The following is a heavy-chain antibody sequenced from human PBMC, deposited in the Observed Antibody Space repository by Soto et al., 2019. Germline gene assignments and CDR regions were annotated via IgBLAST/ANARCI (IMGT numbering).Heavy chain of an antibody. Sequence: GSLRPSCVASAFPFSSTDMNWVRQAPGKGLEWVSTIGGSSATTYYEDSVKARFPIYIDNSINTVYLRMIGVRADDTACFFCAKNSGWINTWGQGALVTVSS. CDR1: AFPFSSTD. V-gene: IGHV3-23*01. CDR3: AKNSGWINT. D-gene: IGHD6-19*01. CDR2: IGGSSATT. J-gene: IGHJ5*02.